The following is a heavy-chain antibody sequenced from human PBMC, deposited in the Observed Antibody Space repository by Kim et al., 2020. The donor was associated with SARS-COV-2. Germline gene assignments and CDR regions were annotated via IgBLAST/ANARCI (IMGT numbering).Heavy chain of an antibody. CDR2: ISSSSSYI. Sequence: GGSLRLSCAASGFTFSSYSMNWVRQAPGKGLEWVSSISSSSSYIYYADSVKGRFTISIDNAKNSLYLQMNSLRAEDTAVYYCARETSSSWPDYYYGMDVWRQGTTVTVSS. J-gene: IGHJ6*02. CDR1: GFTFSSYS. V-gene: IGHV3-21*01. CDR3: ARETSSSWPDYYYGMDV. D-gene: IGHD6-13*01.